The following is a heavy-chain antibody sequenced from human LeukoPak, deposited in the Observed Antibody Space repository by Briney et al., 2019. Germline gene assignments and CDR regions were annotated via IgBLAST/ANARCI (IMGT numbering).Heavy chain of an antibody. J-gene: IGHJ4*02. CDR1: GFTFDDYA. V-gene: IGHV3-48*03. CDR2: ISSSGSTI. CDR3: ARVTVALDY. Sequence: GSLRLSCAASGFTFDDYAMNWVRQAPGKGLEWVSYISSSGSTIYYADSVKGRFTISRDNAKNSLYLQMNSLRAEDTAVYYCARVTVALDYWGQGTLVTVSS. D-gene: IGHD6-19*01.